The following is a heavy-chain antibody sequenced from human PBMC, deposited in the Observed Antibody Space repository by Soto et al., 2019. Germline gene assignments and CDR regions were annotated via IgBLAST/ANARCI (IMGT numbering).Heavy chain of an antibody. CDR3: AKDWLSYAILTGTFGGMGV. CDR2: ISYDGSKK. D-gene: IGHD3-9*01. Sequence: QVQLVESGGGVIQPGKSLRLSCAASGFAFRAFGMFWVRQAPGKGLEWVAVISYDGSKKYHADSVKGRFTISRDNSMNTLDLQMNSRIPEDTAAYYCAKDWLSYAILTGTFGGMGVWGQGTTVTVSS. CDR1: GFAFRAFG. J-gene: IGHJ6*02. V-gene: IGHV3-30*18.